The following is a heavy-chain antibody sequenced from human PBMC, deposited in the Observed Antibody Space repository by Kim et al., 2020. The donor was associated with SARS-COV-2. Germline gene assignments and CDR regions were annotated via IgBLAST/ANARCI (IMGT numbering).Heavy chain of an antibody. CDR3: ARGAAIDSTDAFDI. V-gene: IGHV3-30*13. J-gene: IGHJ3*02. D-gene: IGHD2-2*02. Sequence: ADSVKGRCTISRDNSKNRLYLQMNSLRAEDTAVYYCARGAAIDSTDAFDIWGQGKMVTVSS.